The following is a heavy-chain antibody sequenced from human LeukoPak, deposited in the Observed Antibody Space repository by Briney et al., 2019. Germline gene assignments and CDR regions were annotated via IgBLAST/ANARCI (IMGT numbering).Heavy chain of an antibody. D-gene: IGHD3-9*01. Sequence: ASVKVSCKASGYTFTSYGISWVRQAPGQGLEWMGWISAYNGNTNYAQKLQGRVTMTTDTSTSTAYMELRSLRSDDTAVYYCARDPSNVLRYFDWLLQDYYYYGMDVWGQGTTATVSS. V-gene: IGHV1-18*01. CDR3: ARDPSNVLRYFDWLLQDYYYYGMDV. CDR2: ISAYNGNT. CDR1: GYTFTSYG. J-gene: IGHJ6*02.